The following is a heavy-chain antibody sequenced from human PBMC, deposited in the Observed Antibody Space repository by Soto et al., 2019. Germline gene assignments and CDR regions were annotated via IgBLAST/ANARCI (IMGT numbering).Heavy chain of an antibody. CDR1: GGTFSSYA. V-gene: IGHV1-69*06. J-gene: IGHJ5*02. CDR2: IIPIFGTA. Sequence: QVQLVQSGAEVKKPGSSVKVSCKASGGTFSSYAISWVRQAPGQGLEWMGGIIPIFGTANYAQKFQGRVTITADKPTSTAYMELSSLRSEDTAVYYCARGASRVPAAITNWFDPWGQGTLVTVSS. CDR3: ARGASRVPAAITNWFDP. D-gene: IGHD2-2*02.